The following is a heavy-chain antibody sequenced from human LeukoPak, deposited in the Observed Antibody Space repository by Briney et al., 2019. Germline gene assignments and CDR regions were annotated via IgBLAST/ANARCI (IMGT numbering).Heavy chain of an antibody. V-gene: IGHV1-2*02. D-gene: IGHD6-6*01. CDR1: GCTFTGYC. CDR2: INPNSGGT. J-gene: IGHJ4*02. CDR3: ATSSIAARPYFDY. Sequence: GASVKVSCKASGCTFTGYCMHWVRQAPGQGLEWMGWINPNSGGTNYAQKFQGRVTMTRDTSISTAYMELSRLRSDDTAVYYCATSSIAARPYFDYWGQGTLVTVSS.